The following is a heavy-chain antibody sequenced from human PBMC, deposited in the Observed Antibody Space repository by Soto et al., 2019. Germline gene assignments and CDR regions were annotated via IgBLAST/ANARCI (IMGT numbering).Heavy chain of an antibody. V-gene: IGHV3-30-3*01. CDR2: ISYDGSNK. Sequence: QVQLVESGGGVVQPGRSLRLSCAAYGFTFSSYAMQWVRQAPGKWLERVAVISYDGSNKYYADSVKGRFTISRDNSKNTLYLQMNSLRAEDTAVYYCARERYCSGGSCYYGMDVWGQGTTVTVSS. J-gene: IGHJ6*02. CDR1: GFTFSSYA. CDR3: ARERYCSGGSCYYGMDV. D-gene: IGHD2-15*01.